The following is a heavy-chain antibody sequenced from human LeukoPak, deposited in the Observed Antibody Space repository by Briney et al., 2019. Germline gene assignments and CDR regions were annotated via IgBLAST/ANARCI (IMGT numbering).Heavy chain of an antibody. Sequence: SETLSLTCTVSGGSISSSSYYWGWLRQPPGKGLEWIGSIYYSGSTYYNPSLKSQVTISVDTSKNQFSLKLSSVTAADTAVYYCARDLHSDSSGYYFYFDYWGQGTLVTVSS. V-gene: IGHV4-39*07. J-gene: IGHJ4*02. D-gene: IGHD3-22*01. CDR2: IYYSGST. CDR3: ARDLHSDSSGYYFYFDY. CDR1: GGSISSSSYY.